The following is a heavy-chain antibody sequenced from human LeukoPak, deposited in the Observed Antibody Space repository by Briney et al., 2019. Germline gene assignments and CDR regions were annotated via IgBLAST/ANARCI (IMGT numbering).Heavy chain of an antibody. D-gene: IGHD5-12*01. CDR2: ISAYNGNT. V-gene: IGHV1-18*01. Sequence: ASVKVSCKASGYTFTSYGISWVRQAPGQGLEWMGWISAYNGNTNYAQKLQGRVTMTTDTSTSTAYMELRSLRSDDTAVYYCARIPGRLRADYYYYYMDVWGKGTTVTVSS. CDR3: ARIPGRLRADYYYYYMDV. CDR1: GYTFTSYG. J-gene: IGHJ6*03.